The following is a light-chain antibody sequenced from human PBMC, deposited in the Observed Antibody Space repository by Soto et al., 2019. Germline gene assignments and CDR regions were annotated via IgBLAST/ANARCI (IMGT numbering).Light chain of an antibody. Sequence: DIVLTQTPLSSPVTLGQPASISCRSSQSLLHSDGETYLSWLQQRPGQPPRLLIYKISNRFSVVPDRLNGSVAGTDFTLKISRVEAEDVGIYYCMQSTKDPPYTFGQGTKLEIK. V-gene: IGKV2-24*01. CDR1: QSLLHSDGETY. CDR2: KIS. CDR3: MQSTKDPPYT. J-gene: IGKJ2*01.